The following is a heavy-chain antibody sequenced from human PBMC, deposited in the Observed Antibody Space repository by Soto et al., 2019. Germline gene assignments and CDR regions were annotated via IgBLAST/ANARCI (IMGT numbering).Heavy chain of an antibody. CDR1: VGSFSSGSYY. CDR3: ARAGLDYGDINWFDP. Sequence: TSETLSLTCTVSVGSFSSGSYYWSWIRQPPGKGLEWIGYIYYSGSTNYNPSLKSRVTTSVDTSKNQFSLKLSSVTAADTAVYYCARAGLDYGDINWFDPWGQGTLVTVSS. CDR2: IYYSGST. J-gene: IGHJ5*02. V-gene: IGHV4-61*01. D-gene: IGHD4-17*01.